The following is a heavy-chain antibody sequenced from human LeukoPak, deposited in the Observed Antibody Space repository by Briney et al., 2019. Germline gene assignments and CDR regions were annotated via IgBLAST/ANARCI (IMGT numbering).Heavy chain of an antibody. V-gene: IGHV4-38-2*02. J-gene: IGHJ3*02. D-gene: IGHD3-22*01. Sequence: SETLSLTCTVSGYSISSGYYWGWIRQPPGKGLEWIGNIYHSGSTYYNPSLKSRGTISVDTSKNQFSLKLSSVTAADTAVYYCAGTPYYYDSSGLLDAFDIWGQGTMVTVSS. CDR1: GYSISSGYY. CDR2: IYHSGST. CDR3: AGTPYYYDSSGLLDAFDI.